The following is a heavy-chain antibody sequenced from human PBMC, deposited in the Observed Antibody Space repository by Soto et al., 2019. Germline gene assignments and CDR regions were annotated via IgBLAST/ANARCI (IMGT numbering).Heavy chain of an antibody. Sequence: ASVKVSCKASGYTFTSYDINWVLQATGQGLEWMGWMNPNSGNTGYAQKFQGRVTMTRNTSISTAYMELSSLRSEDTAVYYCARGGYCSGGSCYWNYMDVWGKGTTVTVPS. CDR1: GYTFTSYD. V-gene: IGHV1-8*01. CDR3: ARGGYCSGGSCYWNYMDV. J-gene: IGHJ6*03. CDR2: MNPNSGNT. D-gene: IGHD2-15*01.